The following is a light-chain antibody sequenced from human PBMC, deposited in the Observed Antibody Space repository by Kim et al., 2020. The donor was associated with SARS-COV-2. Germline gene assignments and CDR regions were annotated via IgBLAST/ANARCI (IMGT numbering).Light chain of an antibody. J-gene: IGLJ2*01. CDR3: AAWDDIQNAGL. V-gene: IGLV1-44*01. CDR1: TSNIGSNT. Sequence: QSVLTQPPSASGTPGQRVTISCSGDTSNIGSNTVNWFQQLPGTAPKLLIYKNDQRPSGVPDRFSASKSGTSASLAISGLQSDDEADYYCAAWDDIQNAGLFGGGTKLTVL. CDR2: KND.